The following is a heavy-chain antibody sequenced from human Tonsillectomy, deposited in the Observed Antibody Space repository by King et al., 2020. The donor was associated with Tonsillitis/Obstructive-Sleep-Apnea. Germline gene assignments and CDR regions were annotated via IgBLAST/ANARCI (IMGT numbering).Heavy chain of an antibody. D-gene: IGHD6-6*01. V-gene: IGHV4-34*01. J-gene: IGHJ5*02. CDR2: INHSGST. Sequence: VQLQQWGAGLLKPSETLSLTCAVYVGSFSGYYWSWIRQPPGKGLEWIGEINHSGSTNYNPSLTSRVTISVDTSKNQFSLKLSSVTAADTAVYYCARGGFQAARQKWFEPWGQGTLVTVSS. CDR1: VGSFSGYY. CDR3: ARGGFQAARQKWFEP.